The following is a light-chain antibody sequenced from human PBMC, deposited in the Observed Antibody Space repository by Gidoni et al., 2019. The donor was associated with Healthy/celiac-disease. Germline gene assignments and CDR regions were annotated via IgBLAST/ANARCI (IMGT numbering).Light chain of an antibody. J-gene: IGKJ2*01. Sequence: DIQMTQSLSTLSASVGDRVTITCRASQSISSWLAWYQQKPGKAPKLLIYKASSLESGDPSRFSGSGAGTEFTLTISSLQPDDFATYYCQQYNSYPYTFGQGTKLEIK. CDR1: QSISSW. CDR2: KAS. V-gene: IGKV1-5*03. CDR3: QQYNSYPYT.